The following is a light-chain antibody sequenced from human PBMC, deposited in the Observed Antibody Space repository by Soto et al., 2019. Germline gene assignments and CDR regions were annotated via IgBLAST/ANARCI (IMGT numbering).Light chain of an antibody. Sequence: EILLTQSPAILSVSPGERATLSCRASQNVGRNLAWYQQKPGQAPRLLMYGASTRATGIPARFSGSGSGTEFTLTISSLQSEDFAFYYCQHFNNWPTYTFGEGTKVDIK. CDR2: GAS. J-gene: IGKJ2*01. V-gene: IGKV3-15*01. CDR1: QNVGRN. CDR3: QHFNNWPTYT.